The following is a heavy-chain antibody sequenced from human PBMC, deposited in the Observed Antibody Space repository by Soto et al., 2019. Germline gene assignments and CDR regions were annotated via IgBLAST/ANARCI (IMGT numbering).Heavy chain of an antibody. J-gene: IGHJ4*02. V-gene: IGHV4-39*01. CDR2: IYYSGST. CDR3: ASYSAQTYYFDY. CDR1: GGSISSSSYY. D-gene: IGHD5-18*01. Sequence: LSLTCTVSGGSISSSSYYWGWIRQPPGKGLEWIGSIYYSGSTYYNPSLKSRVTISVDTSKNQFSLKLSSVTAADTAVYYCASYSAQTYYFDYWGQGTLVTVSS.